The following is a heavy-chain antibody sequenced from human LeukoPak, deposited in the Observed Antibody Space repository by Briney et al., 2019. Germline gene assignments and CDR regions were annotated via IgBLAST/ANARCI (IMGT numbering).Heavy chain of an antibody. CDR3: AKDVVPASKTAYFDY. Sequence: PGRSLRLSCAASGFTFSSYGMHWVRQAPGKGLEWVAVISYDGSNKYYADSVKGRFTISRDNSKNTLHLQMNSLRAEDTAVYYCAKDVVPASKTAYFDYWGQGTLVTVSS. CDR1: GFTFSSYG. J-gene: IGHJ4*02. V-gene: IGHV3-30*18. D-gene: IGHD2-2*01. CDR2: ISYDGSNK.